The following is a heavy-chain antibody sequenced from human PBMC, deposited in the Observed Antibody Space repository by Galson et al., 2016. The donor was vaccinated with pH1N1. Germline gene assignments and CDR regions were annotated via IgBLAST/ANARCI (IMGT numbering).Heavy chain of an antibody. V-gene: IGHV4-4*07. J-gene: IGHJ4*02. CDR2: IYNSGRT. CDR3: ARDGAYYDSTKGYFDY. Sequence: LSLTCSVHGGSITSYYWNWIRQPAGKGLEWIGRIYNSGRTNYNPSLKTRVTMSEDTSKNQFSLRLTSVTAADTAVYYCARDGAYYDSTKGYFDYWGRGTLVTVSS. D-gene: IGHD3-22*01. CDR1: GGSITSYY.